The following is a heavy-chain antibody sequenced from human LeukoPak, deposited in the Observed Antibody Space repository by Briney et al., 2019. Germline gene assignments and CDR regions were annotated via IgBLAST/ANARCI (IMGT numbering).Heavy chain of an antibody. CDR2: ISDTGKPT. CDR1: GFSFSNHA. V-gene: IGHV3-23*01. J-gene: IGHJ5*02. Sequence: GGSLRLSCEASGFSFSNHAMTWVRQAPREGLQWVSTISDTGKPTFYRDSVRGRFTISRDISNNTLYLQMAGLRADDSAVYYCARGGAYDYGVLDAWGQGTLVTVS. D-gene: IGHD4/OR15-4a*01. CDR3: ARGGAYDYGVLDA.